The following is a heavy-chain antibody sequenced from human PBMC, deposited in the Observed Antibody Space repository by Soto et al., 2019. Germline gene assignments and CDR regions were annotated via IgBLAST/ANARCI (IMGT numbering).Heavy chain of an antibody. D-gene: IGHD6-6*01. J-gene: IGHJ4*02. V-gene: IGHV1-18*01. CDR2: ISAYNGNT. CDR1: GYTFTSYG. CDR3: ARVEVYSSSTGVSDY. Sequence: ASVKVSCKASGYTFTSYGISWVRQAPGQGLEWMGWISAYNGNTNYAQKLQGRVTMTTDTSTSTAYMELRSLRSDDTAVYYCARVEVYSSSTGVSDYWGQGTLVTVSS.